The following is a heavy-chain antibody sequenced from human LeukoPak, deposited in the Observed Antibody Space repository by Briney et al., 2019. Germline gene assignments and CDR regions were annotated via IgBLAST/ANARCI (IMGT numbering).Heavy chain of an antibody. J-gene: IGHJ4*02. CDR2: IRSKAYGGTT. CDR3: TRVGSYGPTGRDY. CDR1: GFTFGDYA. V-gene: IGHV3-49*05. Sequence: KSGGSLRLSCTASGFTFGDYAMSWFRQAPGKGLEWVGFIRSKAYGGTTEYAASVKGRFTISRDDSKSIAYLQMNSLKTEDTAVYYCTRVGSYGPTGRDYWGQGTLVTVSS. D-gene: IGHD5-18*01.